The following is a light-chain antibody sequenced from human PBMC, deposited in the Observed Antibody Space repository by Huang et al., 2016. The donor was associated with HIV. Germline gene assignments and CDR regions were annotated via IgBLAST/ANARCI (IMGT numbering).Light chain of an antibody. CDR3: QQYDSSPQT. J-gene: IGKJ1*01. CDR1: QSVYSSSTSKDD. V-gene: IGKV4-1*01. Sequence: DIIMPQSPDSLAVSLGERATLNCRSSQSVYSSSTSKDDMALFRQKPGKPPRLLLFWASRREAGDPDRFSGSGSGTHYTRTIANLEAEDAAIYYWQQYDSSPQTFGQETRVEVK. CDR2: WAS.